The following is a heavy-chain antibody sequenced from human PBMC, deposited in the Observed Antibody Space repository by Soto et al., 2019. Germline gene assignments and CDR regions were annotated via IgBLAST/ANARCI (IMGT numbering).Heavy chain of an antibody. J-gene: IGHJ4*02. V-gene: IGHV4-59*08. Sequence: SETLSLTCTVSGGSISSYYWSWIRQPPGKGLEWIGYIYYSGSTNYNPSLKSRVTISVDTSKNQFSLKLSSVTAADTAVYYCARRWGAAVDERGQGTLVTVSS. D-gene: IGHD1-26*01. CDR1: GGSISSYY. CDR2: IYYSGST. CDR3: ARRWGAAVDE.